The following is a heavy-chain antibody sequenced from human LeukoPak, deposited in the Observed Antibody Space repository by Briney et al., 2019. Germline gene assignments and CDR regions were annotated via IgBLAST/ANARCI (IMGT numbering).Heavy chain of an antibody. Sequence: SETLSLTCTVSGGSINSYYWSWIRQPPGKGLEWIGSIYSSGTTNLNPSLKSRVTISVDTSKNQFSLKLTSVIAADTAVYYCARDFGSGYDYWGQGTLVTVSS. CDR3: ARDFGSGYDY. D-gene: IGHD1-26*01. J-gene: IGHJ4*02. V-gene: IGHV4-59*01. CDR1: GGSINSYY. CDR2: IYSSGTT.